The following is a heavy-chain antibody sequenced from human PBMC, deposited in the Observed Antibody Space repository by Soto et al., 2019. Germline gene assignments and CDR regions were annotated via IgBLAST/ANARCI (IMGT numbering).Heavy chain of an antibody. V-gene: IGHV3-33*01. Sequence: HPGGSLRLSCAASGFTFSSYGMHWVRQAPGKGLEWVAVIWYDGSNKYYADSVKGRFTISRDNSKNTLYLQMNSLRAEDTAVYYCARDLGSGWYPHFDYWGQGTLVTVSS. D-gene: IGHD6-19*01. J-gene: IGHJ4*02. CDR2: IWYDGSNK. CDR3: ARDLGSGWYPHFDY. CDR1: GFTFSSYG.